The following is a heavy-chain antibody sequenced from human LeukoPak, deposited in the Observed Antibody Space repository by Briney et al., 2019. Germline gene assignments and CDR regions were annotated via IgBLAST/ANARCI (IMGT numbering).Heavy chain of an antibody. Sequence: GGSLRLSCLASGFSFSSNAMNWVRQAPGKGLEWVSDISGSNTYYADSVQGRFTISRDNSKNTLYLQMNSLRDEDTAVYFCAARPPVIVAGPFDYWGQGILVTVSS. CDR2: ISGSNT. J-gene: IGHJ4*02. V-gene: IGHV3-23*01. D-gene: IGHD5-12*01. CDR3: AARPPVIVAGPFDY. CDR1: GFSFSSNA.